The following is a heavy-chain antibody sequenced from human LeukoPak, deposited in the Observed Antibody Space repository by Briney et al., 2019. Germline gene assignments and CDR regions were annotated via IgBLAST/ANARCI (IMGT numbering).Heavy chain of an antibody. CDR3: ARILYYYDSSGYAFDI. J-gene: IGHJ3*02. CDR1: GFTFSSYS. D-gene: IGHD3-22*01. Sequence: GGSLRLSCAASGFTFSSYSMSWVRQAPGKGLEWVSSISSSSSYIYYADSVKGRFTISRDNAKNSLYLQMNSLRAEDTAVYYCARILYYYDSSGYAFDIWGQGIMVTVSS. V-gene: IGHV3-21*01. CDR2: ISSSSSYI.